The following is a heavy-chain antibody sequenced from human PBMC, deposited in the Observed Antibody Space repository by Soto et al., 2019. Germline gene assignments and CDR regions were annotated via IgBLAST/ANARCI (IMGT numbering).Heavy chain of an antibody. CDR2: INHSGST. Sequence: QVQLQQWGAGLLKPSETLSLTCAVYGGSFSGYYWSWIRQPPGKGLEWIGEINHSGSTNYNPSLTSRVTISGDTSQNQFPLKLSSVTAAETAVYYCARGAKYYDISTGYYPAKPFDPWGQGTLVTVSS. V-gene: IGHV4-34*01. J-gene: IGHJ5*02. D-gene: IGHD3-9*01. CDR1: GGSFSGYY. CDR3: ARGAKYYDISTGYYPAKPFDP.